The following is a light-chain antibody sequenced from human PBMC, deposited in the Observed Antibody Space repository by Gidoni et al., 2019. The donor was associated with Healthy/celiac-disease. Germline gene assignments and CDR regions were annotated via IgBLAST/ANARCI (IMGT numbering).Light chain of an antibody. CDR2: KAS. Sequence: DIQMTQSPSTLSASVGDRVPITCRASQSISSWFAWYQQKPEKAPKLLIYKASSLESGVPSRFSGSGSGTEFTLTISSLQPDDFAAYYCRQYNSYSWTFGQXTKVEIK. V-gene: IGKV1-5*03. J-gene: IGKJ1*01. CDR3: RQYNSYSWT. CDR1: QSISSW.